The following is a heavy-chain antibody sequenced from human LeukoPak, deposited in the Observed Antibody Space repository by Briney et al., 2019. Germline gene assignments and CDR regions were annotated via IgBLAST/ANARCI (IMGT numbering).Heavy chain of an antibody. CDR2: IWYDGSDK. J-gene: IGHJ4*02. D-gene: IGHD3-22*01. CDR3: ARDMSFSSGPTLDY. V-gene: IGHV3-33*01. CDR1: GFTFSSYG. Sequence: PGRSLRLSCAASGFTFSSYGMHWVRQAPGKGLEWVAVIWYDGSDKYYADSVKGRFTISRDNSKNTLYLQMNSLRAEDTAVYYCARDMSFSSGPTLDYWGQGTLVTVSS.